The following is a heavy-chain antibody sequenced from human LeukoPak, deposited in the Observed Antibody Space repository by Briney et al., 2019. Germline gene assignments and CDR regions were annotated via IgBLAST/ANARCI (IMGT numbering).Heavy chain of an antibody. Sequence: SETLSLACTVSGGSISSGDYCWSWRPQPPGRGLELNRYIYCSGTTYYDPSLKSRVTKSVDTSKNQFSLKLSAVTAADTAVYYCARDVKLVPYCTKGVCSNWFDSWGRGTVITVSA. J-gene: IGHJ5*01. D-gene: IGHD2-8*01. CDR2: IYCSGTT. CDR3: ARDVKLVPYCTKGVCSNWFDS. CDR1: GGSISSGDYC. V-gene: IGHV4-31*03.